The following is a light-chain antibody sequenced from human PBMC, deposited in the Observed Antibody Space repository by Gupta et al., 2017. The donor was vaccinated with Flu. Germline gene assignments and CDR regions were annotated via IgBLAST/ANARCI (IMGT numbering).Light chain of an antibody. CDR2: EDK. Sequence: SYELTQPPSVSVSPGQTASITCSGDKLGNKDVCWYQQKPGQSPIMVIYEDKKRPSAIPERFSGSNSGDTATLTISGTQAMDEADYYCQTWDISTYVFGTGTKVTVL. V-gene: IGLV3-1*01. CDR3: QTWDISTYV. J-gene: IGLJ1*01. CDR1: KLGNKD.